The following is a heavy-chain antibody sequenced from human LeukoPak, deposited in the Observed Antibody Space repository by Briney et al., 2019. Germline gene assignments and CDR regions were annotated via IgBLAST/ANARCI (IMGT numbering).Heavy chain of an antibody. D-gene: IGHD2-15*01. CDR2: IYYSGST. J-gene: IGHJ4*02. CDR3: ARVVPGYCSGGSCSGLDY. Sequence: PSETLSLTCTVSGGSISSYYWSWIRQPPGKGLEWIGYIYYSGSTNYNPSLKSRVTISVDTSKNQFSLKLSSVTAADTAVYYCARVVPGYCSGGSCSGLDYRGQGTLVTVSS. V-gene: IGHV4-59*01. CDR1: GGSISSYY.